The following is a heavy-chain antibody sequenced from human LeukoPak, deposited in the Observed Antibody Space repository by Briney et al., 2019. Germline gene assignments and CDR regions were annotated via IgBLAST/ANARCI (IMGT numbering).Heavy chain of an antibody. CDR2: ISSTSSYI. CDR1: GFTFSSYS. CDR3: AREGDYTKIDF. D-gene: IGHD4-11*01. J-gene: IGHJ4*02. V-gene: IGHV3-21*01. Sequence: GGSLRLSCAASGFTFSSYSMNWVRQAPGKGLEWVSSISSTSSYIYYTDSVKGRFTISRDNAENSLYLQMNSLRAEDTAVYYCAREGDYTKIDFWGQGTLVTVSS.